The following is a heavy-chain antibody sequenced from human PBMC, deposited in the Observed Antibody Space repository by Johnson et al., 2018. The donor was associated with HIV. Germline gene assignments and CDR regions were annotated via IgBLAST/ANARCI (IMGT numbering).Heavy chain of an antibody. CDR1: GFTVSSNY. V-gene: IGHV3-30*14. Sequence: QVRLVESGGGLVQPGGSLRLSCAASGFTVSSNYMSWVRQAPGKGLEWVAVISYDGSNKYYADSVKGRFTISRDNSKNTLYLHTNSLRAEDTAVYYCARDQSNGWNRGAFDIWGQGTKVTVSS. J-gene: IGHJ3*02. CDR3: ARDQSNGWNRGAFDI. D-gene: IGHD6-19*01. CDR2: ISYDGSNK.